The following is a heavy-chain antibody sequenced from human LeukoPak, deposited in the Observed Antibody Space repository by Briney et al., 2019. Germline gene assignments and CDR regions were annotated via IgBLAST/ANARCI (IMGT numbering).Heavy chain of an antibody. D-gene: IGHD3-10*01. CDR3: ARDVMVRGVIRAPCY. J-gene: IGHJ4*02. CDR2: INPNSGGT. Sequence: ASVKVSCKASGYTFTGYYMHWVRQAPGQGLEWMGWINPNSGGTNYAQKLQGRVTMTTDTSTSTAYMELRSLRSDDTAVYYCARDVMVRGVIRAPCYWGQGTLVTVSS. CDR1: GYTFTGYY. V-gene: IGHV1-2*02.